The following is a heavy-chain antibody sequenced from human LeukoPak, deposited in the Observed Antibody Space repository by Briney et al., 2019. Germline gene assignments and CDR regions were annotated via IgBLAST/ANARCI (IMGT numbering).Heavy chain of an antibody. Sequence: GGSLRLSCRASGFTFSSYWMSWVRQAPGKELEWVANIREDGSREYYVDSVEGRFTISRDNAKNSLYLQTNSLRVEDTAVYYCARHLGVNPGIAGTWGQRTLVTVSS. CDR1: GFTFSSYW. D-gene: IGHD6-13*01. V-gene: IGHV3-7*01. J-gene: IGHJ5*02. CDR2: IREDGSRE. CDR3: ARHLGVNPGIAGT.